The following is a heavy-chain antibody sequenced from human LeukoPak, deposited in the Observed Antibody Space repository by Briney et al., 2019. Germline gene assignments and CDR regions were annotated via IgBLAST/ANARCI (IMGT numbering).Heavy chain of an antibody. V-gene: IGHV4-39*01. CDR2: MHYSGST. CDR1: GDSISSSSYY. D-gene: IGHD3/OR15-3a*01. J-gene: IGHJ4*02. CDR3: ASKSTAWTIDY. Sequence: SETLSLTCTVSGDSISSSSYYWGWIRQTPGKGLEWIGTMHYSGSTNYNPSLKSRVTLSIDTPKNQFSLRLSSVTAADTAVYYCASKSTAWTIDYWGQGTLVTVSS.